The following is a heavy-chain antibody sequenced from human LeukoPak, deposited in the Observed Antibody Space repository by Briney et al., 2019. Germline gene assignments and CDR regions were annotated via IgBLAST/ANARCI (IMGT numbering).Heavy chain of an antibody. CDR1: GYTFTSYD. CDR3: ARGRGGSYDYYYYYMDV. J-gene: IGHJ6*03. CDR2: MNPNSGNT. Sequence: ASVKVSCKASGYTFTSYDINWVQQATGQGLEWMGWMNPNSGNTGYAQKFQGRVTMTRNTSISTAYMEVSSLRSEDTAVYYCARGRGGSYDYYYYYMDVWGKGTTVTVSS. V-gene: IGHV1-8*01. D-gene: IGHD1-26*01.